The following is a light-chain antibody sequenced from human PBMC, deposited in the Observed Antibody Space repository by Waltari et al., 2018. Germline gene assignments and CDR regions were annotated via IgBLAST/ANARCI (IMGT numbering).Light chain of an antibody. CDR1: IRDVGNYKR. V-gene: IGLV2-23*02. CDR2: AVS. CDR3: SSYAGSSKGV. Sequence: SALTQPASVSGAPGPSIPIPCPGTIRDVGNYKRGSWYQQPPSKAPKLMIYAVSKRPSGVSDRFSGSKSGDMASLTISGLQPEDEAEYFCSSYAGSSKGVFGGGTKVTVL. J-gene: IGLJ2*01.